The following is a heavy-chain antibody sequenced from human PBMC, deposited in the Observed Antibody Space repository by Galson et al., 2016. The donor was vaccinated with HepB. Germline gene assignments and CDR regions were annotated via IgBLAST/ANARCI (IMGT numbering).Heavy chain of an antibody. CDR3: AKDSYEDPTGYFDY. CDR2: LSYDGTYK. J-gene: IGHJ4*02. Sequence: SLRLSCAASGFTFSGYAMAWVRQAPGKGLEWVAILSYDGTYKYYADSVKGRFTISRDTSKSTLFLQMNSLRAEDTAVYYCAKDSYEDPTGYFDYWGRGTLATVSS. D-gene: IGHD3-22*01. V-gene: IGHV3-30*18. CDR1: GFTFSGYA.